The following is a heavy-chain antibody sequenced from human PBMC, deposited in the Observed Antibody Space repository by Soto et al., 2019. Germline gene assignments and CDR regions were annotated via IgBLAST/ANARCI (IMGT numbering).Heavy chain of an antibody. CDR3: ARAHTPLSGYYTGWWFDP. J-gene: IGHJ5*02. CDR2: IYYSGST. V-gene: IGHV4-59*01. CDR1: GGSISSYY. D-gene: IGHD3-3*01. Sequence: TSETLSLTCTVSGGSISSYYWSWIRQPPGKGLEWIGYIYYSGSTNYNPSLKSRVTISVDTSKNQFSLKLSSVTAADTAVYYCARAHTPLSGYYTGWWFDPWGQGTLVTVS.